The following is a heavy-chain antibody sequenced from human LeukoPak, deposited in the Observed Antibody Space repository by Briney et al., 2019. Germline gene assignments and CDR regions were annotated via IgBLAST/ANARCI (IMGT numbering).Heavy chain of an antibody. J-gene: IGHJ6*03. Sequence: PSETLSLTCTVSGGSISSGSYCWSWIRQSAGKGLEWIGHIHISGSTNYNPSLKSRVTISVDTSKNQFSLKLSSVTAADTAVYYCARETSQKGAHYMDVWGKGTTVTISS. CDR1: GGSISSGSYC. D-gene: IGHD3-16*01. CDR2: IHISGST. CDR3: ARETSQKGAHYMDV. V-gene: IGHV4-61*10.